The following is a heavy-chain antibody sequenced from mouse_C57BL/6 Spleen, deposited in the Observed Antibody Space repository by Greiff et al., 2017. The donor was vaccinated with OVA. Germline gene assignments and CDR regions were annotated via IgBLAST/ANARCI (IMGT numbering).Heavy chain of an antibody. CDR3: ARDYDYDAAWFAY. J-gene: IGHJ3*01. Sequence: VKLMESGPGLVQPSQSLSITCTVSGFSLTSYGVHWVRQSPGKGLEWLGVIWSGGSTDYNAAFISRLSISKDNSKSQVFFKMNSLQADDTAIYYCARDYDYDAAWFAYWGQGTLVTVSA. CDR2: IWSGGST. V-gene: IGHV2-2*01. CDR1: GFSLTSYG. D-gene: IGHD2-4*01.